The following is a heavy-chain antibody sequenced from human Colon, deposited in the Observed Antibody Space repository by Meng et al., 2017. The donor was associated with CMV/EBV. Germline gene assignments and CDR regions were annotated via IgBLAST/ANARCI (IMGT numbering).Heavy chain of an antibody. CDR3: ARITTFGVGLHGMDV. J-gene: IGHJ6*02. V-gene: IGHV3-7*01. CDR1: GFTFSRNW. CDR2: INQDGSET. D-gene: IGHD3-3*01. Sequence: GESLKISCAVSGFTFSRNWMTWVRQAPGKGLEWVANINQDGSETYYVDSMKGRFTFSRDNARNSLYLQMNSLRVEDTAVYYCARITTFGVGLHGMDVWGQGTTVTVSS.